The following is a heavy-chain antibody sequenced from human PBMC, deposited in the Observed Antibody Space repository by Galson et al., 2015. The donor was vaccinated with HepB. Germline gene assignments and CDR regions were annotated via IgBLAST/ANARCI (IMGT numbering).Heavy chain of an antibody. CDR2: INHSGST. D-gene: IGHD5-12*01. Sequence: LRLSCAASGFSFSSYGMHWIRQPPGKGLEWIGEINHSGSTNYKPSLKSRVTMSVDTSRNQFSLKLNSVTAADTAVSYCARGGHTVATMYYWFDSWGQGTLVTVSS. J-gene: IGHJ5*01. CDR3: ARGGHTVATMYYWFDS. CDR1: GFSFSSYG. V-gene: IGHV4-34*01.